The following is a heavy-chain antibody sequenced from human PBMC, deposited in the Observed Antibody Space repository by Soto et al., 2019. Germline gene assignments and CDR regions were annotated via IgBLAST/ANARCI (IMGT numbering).Heavy chain of an antibody. J-gene: IGHJ3*02. D-gene: IGHD5-12*01. CDR1: GDSISSYNYY. V-gene: IGHV4-30-4*01. CDR3: ASRIVANAPDAFDI. Sequence: SETLSLTCTVSGDSISSYNYYWSWIRQPPGKGLEYIGYIYYSLNTYYNPSLKSRVTISVDTSKNQFSLRLSSVTAADTAVYYCASRIVANAPDAFDIWGQGTMVTVSS. CDR2: IYYSLNT.